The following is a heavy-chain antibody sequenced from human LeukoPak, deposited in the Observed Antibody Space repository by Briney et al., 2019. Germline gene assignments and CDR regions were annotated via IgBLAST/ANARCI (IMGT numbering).Heavy chain of an antibody. CDR2: ISGSGGST. V-gene: IGHV3-23*01. Sequence: GGSLRLSCAASGFTFSSYAMSWVRQAPGKGLEWVSAISGSGGSTYYADSVKGRFTISRDNSKNTLYLQINSLRAEDTAVYYCANARHRHRDYFDYWGQGTLVTVSS. CDR3: ANARHRHRDYFDY. J-gene: IGHJ4*02. CDR1: GFTFSSYA.